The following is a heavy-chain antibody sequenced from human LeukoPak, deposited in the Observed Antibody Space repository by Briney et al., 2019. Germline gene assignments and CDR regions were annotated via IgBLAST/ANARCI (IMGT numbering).Heavy chain of an antibody. Sequence: PGGSLGLSCAASGFTFSSYALSWVRQAPGKGLEWVSAISGSGGSTYYADSVKGRFTISRDNAKNSLSLQMNSLRAEDTAVYFCARDYDWAFDYWGQGILVTVAS. D-gene: IGHD3-16*01. V-gene: IGHV3-23*01. J-gene: IGHJ4*02. CDR1: GFTFSSYA. CDR2: ISGSGGST. CDR3: ARDYDWAFDY.